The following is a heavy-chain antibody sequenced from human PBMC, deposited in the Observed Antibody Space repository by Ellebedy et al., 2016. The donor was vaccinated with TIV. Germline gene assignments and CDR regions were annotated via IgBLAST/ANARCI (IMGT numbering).Heavy chain of an antibody. V-gene: IGHV3-7*01. CDR2: IYQDGSTQ. CDR1: GFSFRSYW. J-gene: IGHJ5*02. D-gene: IGHD3-16*01. Sequence: GGSLRLSCVASGFSFRSYWMSWVRQAPGKGLEWVANIYQDGSTQYYVDSVKGRFTISRDNAKNLLFLQMNSLRVEDTAVYYCARRGSYGDYAAQVNSWFDRWGRGTLVSVSS. CDR3: ARRGSYGDYAAQVNSWFDR.